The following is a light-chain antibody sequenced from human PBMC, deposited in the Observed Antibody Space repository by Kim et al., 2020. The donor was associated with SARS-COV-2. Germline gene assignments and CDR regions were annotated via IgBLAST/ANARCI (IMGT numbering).Light chain of an antibody. CDR3: QQYGTSPHT. CDR2: VAS. CDR1: QSVSSSS. Sequence: LSPGERATISCSASQSVSSSSLAWYQQRPGQAPRLLIYVASNWATGLPDRFSGSGSGTDFTLTISRLEPEDSAVYYCQQYGTSPHTFGQGTKLEI. V-gene: IGKV3-20*01. J-gene: IGKJ2*01.